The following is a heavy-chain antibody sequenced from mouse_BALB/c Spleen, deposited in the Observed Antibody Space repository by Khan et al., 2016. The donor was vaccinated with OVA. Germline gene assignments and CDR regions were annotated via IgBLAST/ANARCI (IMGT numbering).Heavy chain of an antibody. D-gene: IGHD2-14*01. J-gene: IGHJ3*01. CDR2: MIYSGNT. CDR1: GDSIPSGY. CDR3: ATPTYRSAFAN. Sequence: VQLKQSGPSLVKPSQTLSLTCSVTGDSIPSGYWGWIRKFPGNKLAYMGSMIYSGNTYYNPSLKSRISITRHTSKNQYYLQLNSVTTEDTAKYYCATPTYRSAFANWGQGTLFTVTA. V-gene: IGHV3-8*02.